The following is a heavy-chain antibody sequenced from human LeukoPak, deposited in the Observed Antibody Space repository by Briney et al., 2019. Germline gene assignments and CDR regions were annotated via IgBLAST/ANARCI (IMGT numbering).Heavy chain of an antibody. D-gene: IGHD3-9*01. V-gene: IGHV4-30-4*01. Sequence: PSQTLSLTCTVSGGSISSGDYYWSWIRQPPGKGLEWIGYIYYSGSTYYNPSLKSRVTISVDTSKNQFSLKLSSVTAADTAVYYCARARPDYGILTGYLDPQYYGMDVWGQGTTVTVSS. CDR1: GGSISSGDYY. J-gene: IGHJ6*02. CDR3: ARARPDYGILTGYLDPQYYGMDV. CDR2: IYYSGST.